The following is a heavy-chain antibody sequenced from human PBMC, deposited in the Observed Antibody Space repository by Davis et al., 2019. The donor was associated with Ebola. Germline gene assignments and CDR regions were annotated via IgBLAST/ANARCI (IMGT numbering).Heavy chain of an antibody. D-gene: IGHD2-21*01. Sequence: GESLKISCAASGYTFDKYWMHWVRQASGKGLEWVSGIGSSSNGRHYADSVKGRFTISRDDSKNTVYLQMNSLRAEDTAVYYCAKDLLWWSASDVWGQGTTVTVSS. CDR2: IGSSSNGR. V-gene: IGHV3-NL1*01. CDR3: AKDLLWWSASDV. J-gene: IGHJ6*02. CDR1: GYTFDKYW.